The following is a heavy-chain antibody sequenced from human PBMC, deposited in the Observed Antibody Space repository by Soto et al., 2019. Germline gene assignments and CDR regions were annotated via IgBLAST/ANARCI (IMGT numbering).Heavy chain of an antibody. CDR3: ARWLGYGPHFDY. D-gene: IGHD5-12*01. V-gene: IGHV4-30-4*01. CDR1: GGSISSGDYY. Sequence: QVQLQESGPGLVKPSQTLSLTCTVSGGSISSGDYYWSWIRQPPGKGLEWIGYMYYSGSTYYNTSLKSRVTISVDTSKNQFSLKLSSVTAADTAVYYCARWLGYGPHFDYWGQGTLVTVSS. CDR2: MYYSGST. J-gene: IGHJ4*02.